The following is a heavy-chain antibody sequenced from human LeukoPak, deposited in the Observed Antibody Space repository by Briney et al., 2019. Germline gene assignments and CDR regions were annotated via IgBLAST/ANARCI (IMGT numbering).Heavy chain of an antibody. V-gene: IGHV3-21*01. CDR2: ISSSSSYI. D-gene: IGHD1-26*01. J-gene: IGHJ4*02. CDR1: GFTFSSYS. Sequence: GGSLRLSCAASGFTFSSYSMNWVRQAPGKGLEWVSSISSSSSYIYYADSVKGRFTISRDNAKNSLYLQRNSLRAEDTAVYYCARDHDSGSYYGYWGQGTLVTVSS. CDR3: ARDHDSGSYYGY.